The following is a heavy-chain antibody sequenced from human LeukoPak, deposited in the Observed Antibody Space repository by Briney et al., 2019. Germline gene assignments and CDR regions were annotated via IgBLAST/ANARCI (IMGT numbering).Heavy chain of an antibody. V-gene: IGHV3-21*01. D-gene: IGHD3-16*01. J-gene: IGHJ3*02. CDR2: ISTSGSYI. CDR1: GFTFRSYS. Sequence: GGSLRLSCAASGFTFRSYSMNWVRQAPGKGLEWVSYISTSGSYIYYSDSVKGRFTMSRDNAKNSLYLQMNGLRAEDTAVYYCARDARGHHAFDIGGQGTMVTVSS. CDR3: ARDARGHHAFDI.